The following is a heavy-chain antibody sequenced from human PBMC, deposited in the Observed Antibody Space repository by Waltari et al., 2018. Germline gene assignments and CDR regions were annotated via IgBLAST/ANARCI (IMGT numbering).Heavy chain of an antibody. V-gene: IGHV4-34*01. CDR2: INHSGST. CDR1: GGSFSGYY. Sequence: QVQLQQWGAGLLKPSETLSLTCAVYGGSFSGYYWSWIRQPPGKGLVWIGEINHSGSTNYNPSLKSRVTISVDTSKNQFSLKLSSVTAADTAVYYCARLIAVAGTFDYWGQGTLVTVSS. CDR3: ARLIAVAGTFDY. J-gene: IGHJ4*02. D-gene: IGHD6-19*01.